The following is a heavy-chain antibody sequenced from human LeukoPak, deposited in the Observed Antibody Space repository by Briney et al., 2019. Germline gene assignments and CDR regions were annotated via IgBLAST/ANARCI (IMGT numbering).Heavy chain of an antibody. Sequence: GGSLRLSCAASGFTVSSNEMSWVRQAPGKGLEWVSSISGGSTYYADSRKGRFTISRDNSKNTLYLQMNSLRAEDTAVYYCAKGSGSYGQDLYSWGQGTLVTVAS. V-gene: IGHV3-38-3*01. CDR3: AKGSGSYGQDLYS. CDR1: GFTVSSNE. J-gene: IGHJ4*02. D-gene: IGHD3-3*01. CDR2: ISGGST.